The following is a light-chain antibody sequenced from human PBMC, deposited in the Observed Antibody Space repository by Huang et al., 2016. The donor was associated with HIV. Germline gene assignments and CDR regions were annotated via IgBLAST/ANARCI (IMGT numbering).Light chain of an antibody. CDR3: QQYGSSSYT. CDR2: DAS. CDR1: ESVSSGY. Sequence: EIVLTQSPASLSLSPGESAMLPCGASESVSSGYLAWFQQKPGLPPRRLIYDASVRARGIPDRFRGGGSGTDFTLTISRREPDDLAVYYCQQYGSSSYTVGQGTKLRSN. J-gene: IGKJ2*01. V-gene: IGKV3D-20*01.